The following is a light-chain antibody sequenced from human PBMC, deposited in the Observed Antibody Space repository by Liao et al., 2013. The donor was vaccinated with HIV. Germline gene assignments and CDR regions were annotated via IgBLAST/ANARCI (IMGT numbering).Light chain of an antibody. CDR2: QDT. J-gene: IGLJ1*01. CDR3: QTWDSGTGV. V-gene: IGLV3-1*01. CDR1: RLGDKY. Sequence: SYAVTQPPSVSVSPGQTASITCSGDRLGDKYACWYQQKPGQSPVLVIYQDTKRPSGIPERFAGSNSGNTATLTIYGAQAMDEADYYCQTWDSGTGVFGTGTKVTV.